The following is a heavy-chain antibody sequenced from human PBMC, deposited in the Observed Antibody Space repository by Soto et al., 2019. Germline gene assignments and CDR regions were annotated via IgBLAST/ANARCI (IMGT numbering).Heavy chain of an antibody. CDR1: GFSFNSYA. CDR2: ISIGGDKT. D-gene: IGHD5-18*01. J-gene: IGHJ5*02. Sequence: EVHLLESGGGLVQPGGSLRLSCAASGFSFNSYAMVWVRQAPGKGLEWVAGISIGGDKTWHADSVKGRFTISRDNSKNTVYLQMKSLRVDDTAVYYCAKWDGYGDHWGQGTLVTVSS. V-gene: IGHV3-23*01. CDR3: AKWDGYGDH.